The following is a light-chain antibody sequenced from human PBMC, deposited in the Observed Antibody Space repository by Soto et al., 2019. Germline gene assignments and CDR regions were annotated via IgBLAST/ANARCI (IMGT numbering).Light chain of an antibody. V-gene: IGKV1-39*01. CDR3: QQLNSYRVT. Sequence: DIQMTQSPSSLSASVGDRVTITCRASQSISSYLNWYQQKPGKAPKLLIYAASSLQSGVPSRFSGSGSGTDFTLTISSLQPEDFATYYCQQLNSYRVTFGPGTKVDI. J-gene: IGKJ3*01. CDR1: QSISSY. CDR2: AAS.